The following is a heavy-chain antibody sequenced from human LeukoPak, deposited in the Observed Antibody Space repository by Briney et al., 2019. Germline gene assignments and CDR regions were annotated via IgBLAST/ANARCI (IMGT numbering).Heavy chain of an antibody. Sequence: PGGSLRLSCAASGLTVSSSYMSWVRQAPGKGPEWVSVIYSGGSTYYADSVKGRFTTSRDNSKNTLFLQMNSLRAEDTAVYYCASFEGGLRLSWGQGTLVTVSS. V-gene: IGHV3-66*02. CDR2: IYSGGST. CDR3: ASFEGGLRLS. J-gene: IGHJ5*02. D-gene: IGHD3-16*01. CDR1: GLTVSSSY.